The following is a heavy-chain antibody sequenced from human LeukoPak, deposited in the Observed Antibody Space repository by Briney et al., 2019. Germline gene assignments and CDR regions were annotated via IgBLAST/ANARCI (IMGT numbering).Heavy chain of an antibody. CDR2: INPNSGGT. CDR1: GYTFTGYY. CDR3: ARLLWFGETHFDY. D-gene: IGHD3-10*01. J-gene: IGHJ4*02. V-gene: IGHV1-2*02. Sequence: ASVKVSCKASGYTFTGYYMHWVRQAPGQGLEWMGWINPNSGGTNYAQKFQGRVTMTRDTSISTAYMELSRLRSADTAVYYCARLLWFGETHFDYWGQGTLVTVSS.